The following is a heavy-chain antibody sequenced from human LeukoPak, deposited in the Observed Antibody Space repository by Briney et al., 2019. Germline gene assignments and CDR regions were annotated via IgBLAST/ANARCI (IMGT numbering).Heavy chain of an antibody. Sequence: SETLSLTCIVSGGSVSSYYWSWIRQPPGKGLEWIAYIYYSGSTKYNPSLKSRVTISLDRSKNQFSLKLRSVTAAGTAVYCWSRPQVYIAGDCATRCFDPWGQGTLVTVSS. V-gene: IGHV4-59*08. CDR2: IYYSGST. CDR3: SRPQVYIAGDCATRCFDP. CDR1: GGSVSSYY. D-gene: IGHD2-21*02. J-gene: IGHJ5*02.